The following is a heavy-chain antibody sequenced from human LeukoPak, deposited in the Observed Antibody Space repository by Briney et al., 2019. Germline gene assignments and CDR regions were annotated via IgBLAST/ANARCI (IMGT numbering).Heavy chain of an antibody. CDR2: ISYDGSNK. CDR3: ARDVGGVINSLDY. V-gene: IGHV3-30*04. D-gene: IGHD3-10*01. CDR1: GFTFSSYA. Sequence: TGGSLRLSCAASGFTFSSYAMHWVRQAPGKGLEWVAVISYDGSNKYYADSVKGRFTISRDNSKNTLNLQMNSLRAEDTAVYYCARDVGGVINSLDYWGQGTLVTVSS. J-gene: IGHJ4*02.